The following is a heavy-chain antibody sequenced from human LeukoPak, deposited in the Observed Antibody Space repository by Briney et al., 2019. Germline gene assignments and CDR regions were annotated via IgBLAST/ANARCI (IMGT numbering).Heavy chain of an antibody. D-gene: IGHD6-13*01. CDR3: ARGIVAAGNIDY. J-gene: IGHJ4*02. Sequence: NPGGSLRLSCAASGFTFSSYTMNWVRQAPGKGLEWVSSISLSSSYIYYADSLKGRFTISRDNAKNSLYLQMNSLRAEDTAVYYCARGIVAAGNIDYWGQGTLVTVSS. CDR2: ISLSSSYI. CDR1: GFTFSSYT. V-gene: IGHV3-21*01.